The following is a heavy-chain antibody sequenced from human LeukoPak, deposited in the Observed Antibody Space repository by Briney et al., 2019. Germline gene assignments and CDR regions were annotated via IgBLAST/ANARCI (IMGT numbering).Heavy chain of an antibody. CDR2: IIPIFGTA. J-gene: IGHJ4*02. Sequence: ASVKVSCKASGGTFISYAISWVRQAPGQGLEWMGRIIPIFGTANYAQKFQGRVTITTDESTSTAYMELSSLRSEDTAVYYCATGYSSGPYYFDYCGQGTLVTVSS. CDR1: GGTFISYA. D-gene: IGHD6-19*01. CDR3: ATGYSSGPYYFDY. V-gene: IGHV1-69*05.